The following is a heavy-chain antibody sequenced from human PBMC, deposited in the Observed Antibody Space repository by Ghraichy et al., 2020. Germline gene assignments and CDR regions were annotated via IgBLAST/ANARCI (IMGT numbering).Heavy chain of an antibody. J-gene: IGHJ6*02. D-gene: IGHD4-23*01. V-gene: IGHV3-48*02. Sequence: GGSLRLSCVGSGFTFSGYNMNWVRQSPGKGLEWVASITSSGRNLLYADSVKGRVTISRDNAQNSLYLQMNSLRDEDTAVYYCARGSTVVRFYYYDGLDVWGQGTTVTVSS. CDR3: ARGSTVVRFYYYDGLDV. CDR1: GFTFSGYN. CDR2: ITSSGRNL.